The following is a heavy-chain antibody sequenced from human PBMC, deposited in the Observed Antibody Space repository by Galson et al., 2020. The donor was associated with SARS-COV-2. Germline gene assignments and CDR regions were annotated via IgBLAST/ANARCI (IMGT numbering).Heavy chain of an antibody. CDR3: ASGPTYNWNYG. D-gene: IGHD1-7*01. CDR2: IYHSGST. J-gene: IGHJ4*02. Sequence: SETLSLTCAVSGYSISSGYYWGWIRQPPGKGLEWIGSIYHSGSTYYNPSLESRVTISVDTSKNQFSLKLSSVTAADTAVYYCASGPTYNWNYGWGQGTLVTVSS. V-gene: IGHV4-38-2*01. CDR1: GYSISSGYY.